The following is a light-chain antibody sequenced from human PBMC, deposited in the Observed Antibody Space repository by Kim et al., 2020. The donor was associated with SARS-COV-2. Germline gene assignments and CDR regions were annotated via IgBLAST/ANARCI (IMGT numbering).Light chain of an antibody. Sequence: QFALTQPASVSGSPGQSITIPCSGTSSDVGRYNLVSRYQQHPGKAPKLMIYESSKRPSGAFNRPSRSKPGNTASLTISGVQAEDVADYYCCSNAGSSTFVFGGGTKVTVL. J-gene: IGLJ1*01. CDR3: CSNAGSSTFV. CDR2: ESS. CDR1: SSDVGRYNL. V-gene: IGLV2-23*01.